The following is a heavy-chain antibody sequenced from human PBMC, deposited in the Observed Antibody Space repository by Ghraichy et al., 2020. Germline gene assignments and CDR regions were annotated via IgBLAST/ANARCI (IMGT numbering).Heavy chain of an antibody. J-gene: IGHJ4*02. CDR3: AKGLRPEYYFDY. Sequence: GGSLRLSCAASGFTFSSYAMSWVRQAPGKGLEWVSGISGIGGSTYYADSVKGRFTISRDNSKNTLYLQMNSLRAEDTAVYYCAKGLRPEYYFDYWGQGTLVTVSS. V-gene: IGHV3-23*01. CDR1: GFTFSSYA. CDR2: ISGIGGST. D-gene: IGHD1-14*01.